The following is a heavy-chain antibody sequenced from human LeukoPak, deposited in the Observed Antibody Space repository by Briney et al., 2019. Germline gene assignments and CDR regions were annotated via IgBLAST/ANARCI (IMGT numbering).Heavy chain of an antibody. CDR1: GGSISSSNW. V-gene: IGHV4-4*02. CDR2: IYHSGST. J-gene: IGHJ3*01. CDR3: ARVGRHGDYGGKDVFEN. Sequence: PSGTLSLTCAVSGGSISSSNWWSWVRPPPGKGLEWIGEIYHSGSTNYNPSLKSRVTISVDKSKNQFSLKLSSVTAADTAVYYCARVGRHGDYGGKDVFENWGQGTMVTVSS. D-gene: IGHD4-23*01.